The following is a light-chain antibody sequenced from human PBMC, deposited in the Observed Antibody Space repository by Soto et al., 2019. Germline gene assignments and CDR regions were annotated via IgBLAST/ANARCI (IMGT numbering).Light chain of an antibody. CDR1: SSNIGSNY. V-gene: IGLV1-47*01. J-gene: IGLJ3*02. Sequence: QSVLTQPPSASGTPGQRVTISCSGSSSNIGSNYVYWYQQLPGTAPKLLIYRNNQRPSGVPDRFSGSKSGTSASLAISGLRSEDEANYYCAAWDASLRGVVFGGGTQLTVL. CDR3: AAWDASLRGVV. CDR2: RNN.